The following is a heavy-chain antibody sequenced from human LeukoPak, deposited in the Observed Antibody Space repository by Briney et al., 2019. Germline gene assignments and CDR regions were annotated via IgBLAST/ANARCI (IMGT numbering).Heavy chain of an antibody. CDR3: ARGTYGSGSYPYYFDY. D-gene: IGHD3-10*01. CDR1: GGSISSGSYY. V-gene: IGHV4-61*02. Sequence: SETLSLTCTVSGGSISSGSYYWSWIRQPAGKGLEWIGRIYTSGSTNYNPSLKSRVTISVDTSKNQFSLKLSSVTAADTAVYYCARGTYGSGSYPYYFDYWGQGTLVTVSS. J-gene: IGHJ4*02. CDR2: IYTSGST.